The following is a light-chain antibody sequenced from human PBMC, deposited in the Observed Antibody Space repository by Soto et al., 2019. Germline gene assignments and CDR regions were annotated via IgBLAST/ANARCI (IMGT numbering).Light chain of an antibody. V-gene: IGKV1-5*03. Sequence: DIQMTPSPSTLSGSVEDRVTITCRASQPISSWLAWYQQKPGKASKLLIYKAYTLKSVVPSRFSGRGSGTDFTLTITDMQPDDFATYYCQQYYRYPGTCGQGTKVDIK. CDR1: QPISSW. J-gene: IGKJ1*01. CDR2: KAY. CDR3: QQYYRYPGT.